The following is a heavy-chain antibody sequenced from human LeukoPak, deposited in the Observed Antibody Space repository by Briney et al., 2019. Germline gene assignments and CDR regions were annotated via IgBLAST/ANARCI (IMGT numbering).Heavy chain of an antibody. J-gene: IGHJ5*02. CDR1: GGSISSYY. V-gene: IGHV4-59*01. Sequence: PSETLSLTCAVSGGSISSYYWSWIRQPPGKRLEWIGCIYYSGSTNYNPSLKSRVTISVDTSKNQFSLKLSSVTAADTAVYYCARVVNIVATAQNWFYTWGQGTLVTVSS. CDR2: IYYSGST. D-gene: IGHD5-12*01. CDR3: ARVVNIVATAQNWFYT.